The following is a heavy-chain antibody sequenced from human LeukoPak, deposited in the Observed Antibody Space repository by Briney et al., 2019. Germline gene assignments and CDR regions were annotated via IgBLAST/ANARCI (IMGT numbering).Heavy chain of an antibody. Sequence: GGSLRLSCAASGFTFSGFSMNWVRQAPGKGLEWISNIRGSGSDMYYAASVKGRFTISRDSATNSLYLQMNNLKVDDTAVYFCVGDFNWAFDSWGQGTLVTVSS. D-gene: IGHD7-27*01. CDR3: VGDFNWAFDS. CDR1: GFTFSGFS. V-gene: IGHV3-48*01. J-gene: IGHJ4*02. CDR2: IRGSGSDM.